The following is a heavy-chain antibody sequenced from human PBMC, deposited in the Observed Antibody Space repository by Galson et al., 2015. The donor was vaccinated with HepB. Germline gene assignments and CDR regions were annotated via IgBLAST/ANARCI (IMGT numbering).Heavy chain of an antibody. CDR3: ARGLWFGTEQDYYYGMDL. J-gene: IGHJ6*02. V-gene: IGHV3-66*02. D-gene: IGHD3-10*01. CDR2: IYSGGST. Sequence: SLRLSCAASGFTVSSNYMSWVRQAPGKGLEWGSVIYSGGSTYYADSVKGRFTISRDNSKNTLYLQMNSLRAEDTAVYYCARGLWFGTEQDYYYGMDLWGQGTTVTVSS. CDR1: GFTVSSNY.